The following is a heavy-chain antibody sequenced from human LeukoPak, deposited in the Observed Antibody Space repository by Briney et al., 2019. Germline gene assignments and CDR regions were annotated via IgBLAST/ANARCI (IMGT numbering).Heavy chain of an antibody. CDR1: GYTFTSYG. V-gene: IGHV1-18*01. CDR3: ARVGSVVVAAKVAGFDP. Sequence: ASVKVSCKASGYTFTSYGISWVRQAPGQRLEWMGWISAYNGNTNYAQKLQGRVTMTTDTSTSTAYMELRSLRSDDTAVYYCARVGSVVVAAKVAGFDPWGQGTLVTVSS. D-gene: IGHD2-15*01. J-gene: IGHJ5*02. CDR2: ISAYNGNT.